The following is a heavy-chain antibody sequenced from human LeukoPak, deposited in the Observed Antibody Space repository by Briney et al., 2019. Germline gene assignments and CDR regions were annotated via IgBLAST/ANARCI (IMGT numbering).Heavy chain of an antibody. V-gene: IGHV3-66*01. CDR3: ARGNDYHFDY. Sequence: GGSLRLSCAAFGVSVYNNHISWVRQAPGEGLERVSVIKSGGGGIYYADSVRGRFTISRDSSKSSVYLQLNSLRAEDTAVYYCARGNDYHFDYWGQGTLVTVSS. J-gene: IGHJ4*02. CDR2: IKSGGGGI. CDR1: GVSVYNNH. D-gene: IGHD4-11*01.